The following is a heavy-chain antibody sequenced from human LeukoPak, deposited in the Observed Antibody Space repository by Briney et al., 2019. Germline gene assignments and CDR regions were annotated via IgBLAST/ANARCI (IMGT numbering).Heavy chain of an antibody. D-gene: IGHD1-26*01. CDR1: GFTFSNYG. CDR3: ARDEEYSGSYGGSYFDY. CDR2: IWYDGSNK. V-gene: IGHV3-33*01. J-gene: IGHJ4*02. Sequence: LPGRSLTLSCAASGFTFSNYGMHWVRQAPGKGLEWVAVIWYDGSNKDYADSVKGRITISRDNSKNTLYLQMNSLRAEDTAVYYCARDEEYSGSYGGSYFDYWGQGTLVTVSS.